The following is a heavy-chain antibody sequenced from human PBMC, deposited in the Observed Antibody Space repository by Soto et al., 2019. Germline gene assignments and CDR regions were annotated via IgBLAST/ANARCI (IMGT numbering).Heavy chain of an antibody. CDR1: GFTVSNNY. CDR3: ATQPGGGGY. J-gene: IGHJ4*02. Sequence: VQLVESGGGLIQPGGSLRLSCAVSGFTVSNNYMSWVRQAPGKGLEGVSVIYSGGYTAYGDSVKGRFTISRDNSNNTLYPQRNGRGADAWAVFFWATQPGGGGYWGQGTLVTVSS. V-gene: IGHV3-53*01. D-gene: IGHD3-10*01. CDR2: IYSGGYT.